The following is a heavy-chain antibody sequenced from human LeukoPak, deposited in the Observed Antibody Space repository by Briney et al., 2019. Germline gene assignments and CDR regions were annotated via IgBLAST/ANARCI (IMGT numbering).Heavy chain of an antibody. Sequence: QPGMSLRLSCAASGLTFNTYTMHWVRRAPGKGLEWVAFIFSDGSKKYYADSVKGRFTISRDNTKNTLYLEMNSLRAEDTAVYFCARDNNYRGSGSHLYYFDNWGQGTLVTVSS. CDR1: GLTFNTYT. D-gene: IGHD3-10*01. CDR2: IFSDGSKK. V-gene: IGHV3-30-3*01. CDR3: ARDNNYRGSGSHLYYFDN. J-gene: IGHJ4*02.